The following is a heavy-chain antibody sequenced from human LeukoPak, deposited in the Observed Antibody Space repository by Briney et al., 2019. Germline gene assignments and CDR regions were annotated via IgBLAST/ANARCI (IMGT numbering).Heavy chain of an antibody. CDR2: ISGSGGST. V-gene: IGHV3-23*01. J-gene: IGHJ3*02. CDR1: GFTFSSYA. D-gene: IGHD3-22*01. Sequence: GGSLRLSCAASGFTFSSYAMSWVRQAPGKGLEWVSAISGSGGSTYYADSVKGRFTISRDNSKNTLYLQMNSLRAEDTAVYYWAKLMDDYYDSSGYYYGAAGAFDIWGQGTMVTVSS. CDR3: AKLMDDYYDSSGYYYGAAGAFDI.